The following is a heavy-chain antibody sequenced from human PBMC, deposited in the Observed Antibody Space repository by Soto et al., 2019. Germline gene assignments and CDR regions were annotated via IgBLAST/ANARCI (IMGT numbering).Heavy chain of an antibody. CDR3: ARGMSVRGVNWFDP. V-gene: IGHV1-69*13. CDR2: IIPIFGTA. Sequence: SVKVSCKASGRTFSSYAISWGRQAPGQGLKGMGGIIPIFGTANSAQKFQGRGTITADESTSTAYMELSSLRSEETAVYYCARGMSVRGVNWFDPWG. CDR1: GRTFSSYA. J-gene: IGHJ5*02. D-gene: IGHD3-10*01.